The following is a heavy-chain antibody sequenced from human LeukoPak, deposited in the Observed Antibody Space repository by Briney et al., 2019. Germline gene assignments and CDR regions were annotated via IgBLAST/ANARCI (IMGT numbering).Heavy chain of an antibody. J-gene: IGHJ4*02. V-gene: IGHV3-33*01. Sequence: GGSLRLSCAASGFTFSSYGMHWVRQAPGKGLEWVAMIWYDGSNIYYADSVKGRFTISRDNSKNTLYLQMNSLRAEDTAVYYCARDLGGNADYWGQGTLVTVSS. D-gene: IGHD4-23*01. CDR3: ARDLGGNADY. CDR2: IWYDGSNI. CDR1: GFTFSSYG.